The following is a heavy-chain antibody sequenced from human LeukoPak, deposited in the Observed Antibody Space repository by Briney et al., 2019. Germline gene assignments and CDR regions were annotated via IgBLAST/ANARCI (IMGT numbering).Heavy chain of an antibody. Sequence: GGSLRLSCAASGLTFSDYYMSWIRQAPGKGLEWVSYISSSGSSIIYADSVKGRFTISRDNAKNSLYLQMNSLRAEDTAVYYCARRPYSSSWYYFDYWGQGTLVTVSS. D-gene: IGHD6-13*01. CDR1: GLTFSDYY. V-gene: IGHV3-11*04. CDR3: ARRPYSSSWYYFDY. J-gene: IGHJ4*02. CDR2: ISSSGSSI.